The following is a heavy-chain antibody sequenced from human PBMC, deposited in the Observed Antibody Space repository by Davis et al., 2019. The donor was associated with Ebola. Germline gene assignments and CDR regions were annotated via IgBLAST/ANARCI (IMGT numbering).Heavy chain of an antibody. D-gene: IGHD3-10*02. J-gene: IGHJ6*04. V-gene: IGHV3-23*01. CDR1: GFTFSSYA. CDR2: ISGSGGST. Sequence: GGSLRLSCAASGFTFSSYAMSWVRQAPGKGLEWVSAISGSGGSTFYADSVKGRFTISRDNSKNTLYLQMNSLRAEDTALHHCARSLMYGDYYYYGMDVWGKGTTVTVSS. CDR3: ARSLMYGDYYYYGMDV.